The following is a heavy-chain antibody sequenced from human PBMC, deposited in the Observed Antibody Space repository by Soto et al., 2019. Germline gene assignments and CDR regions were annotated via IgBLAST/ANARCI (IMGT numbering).Heavy chain of an antibody. CDR2: ISAYNGNT. CDR3: ARLAAAEIFIDY. Sequence: ASVKLSCKASGYIFTAYGIGWVRQAPGQGLEWMGWISAYNGNTNYAQKLQGRVTMTTDTSTSTAYMELRSLRSDDTAVYYCARLAAAEIFIDYWGQGSRVTVSS. D-gene: IGHD6-13*01. CDR1: GYIFTAYG. J-gene: IGHJ4*02. V-gene: IGHV1-18*01.